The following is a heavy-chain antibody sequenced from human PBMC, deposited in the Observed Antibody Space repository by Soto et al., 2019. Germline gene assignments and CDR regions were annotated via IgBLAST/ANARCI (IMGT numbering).Heavy chain of an antibody. J-gene: IGHJ4*02. CDR2: IYYSGST. D-gene: IGHD2-8*01. CDR1: GGSISNYY. V-gene: IGHV4-59*01. Sequence: QVQLQESGPGLVKPSETLSLTCTVSGGSISNYYWSWIRQPPGKGLEWIGYIYYSGSTNYNPPLKSRGTISVDTSKNQFSLKLSSVTAADTAVYYCARRYAGNFDYWGQGTLVTVSS. CDR3: ARRYAGNFDY.